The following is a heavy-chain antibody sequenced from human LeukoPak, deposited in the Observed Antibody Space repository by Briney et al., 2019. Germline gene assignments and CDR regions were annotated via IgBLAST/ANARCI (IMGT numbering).Heavy chain of an antibody. CDR1: GYTLTEMS. CDR3: ARGRGSIGLLGEFDY. V-gene: IGHV1-24*01. J-gene: IGHJ4*02. D-gene: IGHD3-22*01. CDR2: FAPEDGAT. Sequence: GASVKVSCKVSGYTLTEMSIHWGRHAPGGALEGMGGFAPEDGATVDAPKFQGRLTMTRDTSTSTVYMELSSLRSEDTAVYSCARGRGSIGLLGEFDYWGQGTLVTVSS.